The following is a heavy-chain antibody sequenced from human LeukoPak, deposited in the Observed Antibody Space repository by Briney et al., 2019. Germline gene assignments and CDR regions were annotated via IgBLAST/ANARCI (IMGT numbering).Heavy chain of an antibody. CDR3: AKEATFPIFDY. J-gene: IGHJ4*02. CDR1: GFTFSNYA. CDR2: ISGSGEST. V-gene: IGHV3-23*01. D-gene: IGHD2/OR15-2a*01. Sequence: GGSLRLSCAASGFTFSNYATSWVRQAPGKGLEWVSAISGSGESTYYADSVKGRFTISRDDSKNTLYLQMDSLRAVDTAVYYCAKEATFPIFDYWGQGTLVTVSS.